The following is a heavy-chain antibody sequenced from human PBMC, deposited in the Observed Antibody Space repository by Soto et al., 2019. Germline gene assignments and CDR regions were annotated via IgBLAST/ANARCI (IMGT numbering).Heavy chain of an antibody. J-gene: IGHJ6*03. CDR3: ARGRRYYDFWSGSQNYYYMDV. CDR1: GYTFTSYD. Sequence: ASVKVSCKDSGYTFTSYDINWVRQATGQGLGWMGWMNPNSGNTGYAQKFQGRVTMTRNTSISTAYMELSSLRSEDTAVYYCARGRRYYDFWSGSQNYYYMDVWGKGTTVTVSS. D-gene: IGHD3-3*01. CDR2: MNPNSGNT. V-gene: IGHV1-8*01.